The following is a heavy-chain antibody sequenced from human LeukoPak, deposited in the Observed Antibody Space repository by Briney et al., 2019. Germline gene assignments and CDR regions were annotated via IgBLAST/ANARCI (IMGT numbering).Heavy chain of an antibody. CDR1: GYSISSGYY. J-gene: IGHJ5*02. CDR2: IYHSGST. Sequence: PSETLSLTCAVSGYSISSGYYWGWIRQPPGKGLEWIGSIYHSGSTYYNPSLKSRVTISVDTSKNQFSLHLSSVTAAHTAVYYCARQGYSSGWYLFAFDPWGQGTLVTVSS. D-gene: IGHD6-19*01. V-gene: IGHV4-38-2*01. CDR3: ARQGYSSGWYLFAFDP.